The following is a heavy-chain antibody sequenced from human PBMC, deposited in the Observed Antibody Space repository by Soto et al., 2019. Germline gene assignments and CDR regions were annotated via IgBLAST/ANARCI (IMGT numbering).Heavy chain of an antibody. Sequence: ESGGGVVQPGRSLRLSCAASGFTFSSYAMHWVRQAPGKGLEWVAVISYDGSNKYYADSVKGRFTISRDNSKNTLYLQMNSLRAGDTAVYYCARAYEGDYFGFWGQGTLVTVSS. D-gene: IGHD3-16*01. CDR3: ARAYEGDYFGF. CDR2: ISYDGSNK. CDR1: GFTFSSYA. V-gene: IGHV3-30-3*01. J-gene: IGHJ4*02.